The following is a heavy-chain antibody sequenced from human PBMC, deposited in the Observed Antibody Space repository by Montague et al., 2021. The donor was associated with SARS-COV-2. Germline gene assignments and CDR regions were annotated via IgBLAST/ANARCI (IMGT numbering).Heavy chain of an antibody. D-gene: IGHD2-8*02. CDR1: GFTLSDYW. Sequence: SLRLSCAASGFTLSDYWMYWVRQAPGKGLVWISCMNYSGSITNYADSVKGRFTISRDTAKNTLYLQMNSLRAEDTALYYCARDLCTGLYGIDVWGQGTMVTVSS. CDR3: ARDLCTGLYGIDV. CDR2: MNYSGSIT. V-gene: IGHV3-74*01. J-gene: IGHJ6*02.